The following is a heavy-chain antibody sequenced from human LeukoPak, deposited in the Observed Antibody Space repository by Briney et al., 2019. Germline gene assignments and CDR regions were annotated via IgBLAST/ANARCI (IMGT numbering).Heavy chain of an antibody. Sequence: SETLSLTCTVSGGSISSSSYYWGLIRQPPGKGLEWIGSIYYSGSTYYNPSLKSRVTISVDTSKNQFSLKLSSVTAADTAVYYCARLGPVEMATIALDYWGQGTLVTVSS. CDR3: ARLGPVEMATIALDY. CDR1: GGSISSSSYY. J-gene: IGHJ4*02. CDR2: IYYSGST. V-gene: IGHV4-39*01. D-gene: IGHD5-24*01.